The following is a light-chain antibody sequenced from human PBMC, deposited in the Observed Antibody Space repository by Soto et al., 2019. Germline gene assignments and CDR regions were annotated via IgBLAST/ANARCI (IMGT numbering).Light chain of an antibody. CDR3: KQYNTNPLT. V-gene: IGKV1-5*03. J-gene: IGKJ4*01. Sequence: DIQMTQSPSTLSASVGDRVTITCRASQSISTWLAWYQQKPGKAPKLLIYKASSLEGGVPSKFSGSVSGPIFTNTHSSLRHDDFATYYDKQYNTNPLTFGGGTTVEIK. CDR2: KAS. CDR1: QSISTW.